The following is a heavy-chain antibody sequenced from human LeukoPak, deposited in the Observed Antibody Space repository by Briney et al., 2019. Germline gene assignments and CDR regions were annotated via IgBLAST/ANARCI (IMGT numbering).Heavy chain of an antibody. D-gene: IGHD1-26*01. CDR3: ASGGATGSGSDY. Sequence: PGGSLRLSCAASGFTFSSYGMHWVRQAPGKGLEWVAFIRYDGSNKYYADSVKGRFTISRDNSKNTLYLQMNSLRAEDTAVYYCASGGATGSGSDYWGQGTLVTVSS. J-gene: IGHJ4*02. CDR2: IRYDGSNK. V-gene: IGHV3-30*02. CDR1: GFTFSSYG.